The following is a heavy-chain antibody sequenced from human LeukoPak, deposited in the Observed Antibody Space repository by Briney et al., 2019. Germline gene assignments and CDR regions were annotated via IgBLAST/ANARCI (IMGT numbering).Heavy chain of an antibody. J-gene: IGHJ4*02. V-gene: IGHV4-61*01. Sequence: PSETLSLTCTVSGGSVSSGSYYWSWIRQPPGKGLEWIGYIYYSGSTNYNPSLKSRVTISVDTSKNQFSLKLSSVTAADTAVYYCVTYYYDSSGYYSDYWGQGTLVTVSS. CDR1: GGSVSSGSYY. D-gene: IGHD3-22*01. CDR3: VTYYYDSSGYYSDY. CDR2: IYYSGST.